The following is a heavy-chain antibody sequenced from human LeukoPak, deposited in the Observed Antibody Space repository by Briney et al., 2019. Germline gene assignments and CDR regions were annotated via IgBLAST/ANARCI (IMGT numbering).Heavy chain of an antibody. D-gene: IGHD5-12*01. Sequence: GGSLRLSCAASGFTFNSYSMSWVRQAPGKGLEWVSSISSSSTYIYYADSVKGRFTISRDNAKNSLYVQMNSLRAEDTAVYYCARGPSGYHNTGGQGTLVTVSS. J-gene: IGHJ4*02. V-gene: IGHV3-21*01. CDR3: ARGPSGYHNT. CDR1: GFTFNSYS. CDR2: ISSSSTYI.